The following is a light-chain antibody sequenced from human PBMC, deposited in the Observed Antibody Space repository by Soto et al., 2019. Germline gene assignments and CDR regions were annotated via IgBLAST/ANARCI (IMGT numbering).Light chain of an antibody. Sequence: EIVLTQSPATLSLSPGERATLSCRASQSVSSSYLAWYQQKPGQAPRLLIYDASNRATGIPARFSGSGSGTDFTLTISSLEPEDFAVYYCQQRSNRPRTFGQGTKV. CDR2: DAS. CDR3: QQRSNRPRT. J-gene: IGKJ1*01. V-gene: IGKV3-11*01. CDR1: QSVSSSY.